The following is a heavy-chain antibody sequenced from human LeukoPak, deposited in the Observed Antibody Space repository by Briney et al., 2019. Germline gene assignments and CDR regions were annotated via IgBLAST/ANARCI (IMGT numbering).Heavy chain of an antibody. D-gene: IGHD6-19*01. CDR2: INGDGSST. J-gene: IGHJ4*02. V-gene: IGHV3-74*01. Sequence: GGSLRLSCAASGFTLSSYWMHWVRQAPGKGLVWASRINGDGSSTPYANSVKGRFTISRDNAKNTLYLQMHSLRADDTAVYYCARGSTSGWPDYFDYWGQGSVVTVSS. CDR1: GFTLSSYW. CDR3: ARGSTSGWPDYFDY.